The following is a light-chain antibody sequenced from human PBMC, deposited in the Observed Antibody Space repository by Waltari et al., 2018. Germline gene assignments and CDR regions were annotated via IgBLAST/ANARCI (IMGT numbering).Light chain of an antibody. CDR1: YSNIGSNA. CDR3: AAWDDSLNGHVV. V-gene: IGLV1-44*01. J-gene: IGLJ2*01. Sequence: QSVLTQPPSASGTPGQRVTISCSGSYSNIGSNAINWYQHLPGTAPKILSYNNNQRPSGVPARFSGSKSGTSASLAISGLQSEDEADYYCAAWDDSLNGHVVFGGGTKLTVL. CDR2: NNN.